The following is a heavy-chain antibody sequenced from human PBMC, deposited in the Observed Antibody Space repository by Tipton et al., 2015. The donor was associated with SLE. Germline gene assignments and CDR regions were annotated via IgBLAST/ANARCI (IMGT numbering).Heavy chain of an antibody. Sequence: TLSLTCSVSGGSISRRNYYWGWIRQPPGKGLEWLGSMYYSGDTFYNPSLKSRVTISVDTSKNQFSLRLKSVTAADTAVYYCATGHFDFWGQGSLVTVSS. D-gene: IGHD1-1*01. CDR2: MYYSGDT. J-gene: IGHJ5*01. CDR3: ATGHFDF. V-gene: IGHV4-39*07. CDR1: GGSISRRNYY.